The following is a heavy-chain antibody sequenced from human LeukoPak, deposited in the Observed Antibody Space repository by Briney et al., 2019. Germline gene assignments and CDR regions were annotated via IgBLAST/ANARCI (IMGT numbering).Heavy chain of an antibody. CDR3: AARGYGSGSYWEGYYYYYMDV. CDR2: ICWISGSI. J-gene: IGHJ6*03. V-gene: IGHV3-9*01. CDR1: GFTFDDYA. Sequence: GGSLRLSCAASGFTFDDYAMHWVRQAPGKGREWVSGICWISGSIGYADSVKGRFTISRDNAKNSLYLQMNSLRAEDTASYYCAARGYGSGSYWEGYYYYYMDVWGKGTTVTVSS. D-gene: IGHD3-10*01.